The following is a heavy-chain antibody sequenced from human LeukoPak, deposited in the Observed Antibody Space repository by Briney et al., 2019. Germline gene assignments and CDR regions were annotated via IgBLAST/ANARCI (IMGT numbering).Heavy chain of an antibody. CDR1: GFTFSTYA. Sequence: SGGSLRLSCTASGFTFSTYAMNWVRQAPGKGLEWVSLISGDGGSTYYADSVKGRFTISRDNSKNSLYLQMNSLRTEDTALYYCAKDISGGSYFGGDYYYYGMDVWGQGTTVTVSS. V-gene: IGHV3-43*02. D-gene: IGHD1-26*01. CDR3: AKDISGGSYFGGDYYYYGMDV. CDR2: ISGDGGST. J-gene: IGHJ6*02.